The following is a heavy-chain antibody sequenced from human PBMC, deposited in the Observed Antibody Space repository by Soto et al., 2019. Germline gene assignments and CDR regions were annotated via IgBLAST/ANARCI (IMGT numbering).Heavy chain of an antibody. J-gene: IGHJ4*02. CDR1: GFTFSSYA. V-gene: IGHV3-30-3*01. Sequence: GGSLRLSCASSGFTFSSYAMHWVRQAPGKGLEWVAVISYDGSNKYYADSVKGRFTISRDNSKTLYLQMNSLRAEDTAVYYCVRSYDSSGRPRHYFDYWGQGALVTVSS. CDR2: ISYDGSNK. CDR3: VRSYDSSGRPRHYFDY. D-gene: IGHD3-22*01.